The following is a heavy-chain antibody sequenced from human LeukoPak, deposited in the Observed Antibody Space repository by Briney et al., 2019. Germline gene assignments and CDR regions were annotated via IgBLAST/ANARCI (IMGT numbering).Heavy chain of an antibody. CDR2: MNPNSGNT. CDR3: ARGSIAVAAYYFDY. Sequence: ASVKVSCKASGYTFTSYDINWVRQATGQGHEWMGWMNPNSGNTGYAQKFQGRVTITRNTSISTAYMELSSLRSEDTAVYYCARGSIAVAAYYFDYWGQGTLVTVSS. D-gene: IGHD6-19*01. V-gene: IGHV1-8*03. J-gene: IGHJ4*02. CDR1: GYTFTSYD.